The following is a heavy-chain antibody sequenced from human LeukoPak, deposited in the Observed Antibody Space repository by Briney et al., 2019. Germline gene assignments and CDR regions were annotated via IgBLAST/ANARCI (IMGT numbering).Heavy chain of an antibody. Sequence: GGSLRLSCAASGFTFSSYWMHWVRQAPGKGLVWVSRINSDGSSTSYADSVKGRFTISRDNAKNTLYLQMNSLRAEDTAVYYCARGLRGYSYGPRPYYVMGVWGQGTTVTVSS. CDR3: ARGLRGYSYGPRPYYVMGV. V-gene: IGHV3-74*01. CDR2: INSDGSST. D-gene: IGHD5-18*01. J-gene: IGHJ6*02. CDR1: GFTFSSYW.